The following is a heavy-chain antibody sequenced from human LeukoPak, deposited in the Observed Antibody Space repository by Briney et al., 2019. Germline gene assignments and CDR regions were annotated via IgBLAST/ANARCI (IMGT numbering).Heavy chain of an antibody. CDR2: ISAYNGNT. CDR3: AGLGGGERIAAAGKTRKNWFDP. J-gene: IGHJ5*02. D-gene: IGHD6-13*01. Sequence: ASVKVSCKASGYTFTSYGISWVRQAPGQGLEWMGWISAYNGNTNYAQKLQGRVTMTTDTSTSTAYMELRSLRSDDTAVYYRAGLGGGERIAAAGKTRKNWFDPWGQGTLVTVSS. CDR1: GYTFTSYG. V-gene: IGHV1-18*01.